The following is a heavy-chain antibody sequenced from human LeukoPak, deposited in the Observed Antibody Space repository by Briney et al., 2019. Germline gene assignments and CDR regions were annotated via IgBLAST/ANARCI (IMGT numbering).Heavy chain of an antibody. Sequence: ASVKVSCKASGYTFTSYDINWVRQATGQGLEWMGWMNPNSGNTGYAQKFQGRVTITRNTSISTAYMELSSLRSEDTAVYYCARGPYDFWSGYYRNYYMDVWGKGTTVTISS. CDR3: ARGPYDFWSGYYRNYYMDV. CDR2: MNPNSGNT. CDR1: GYTFTSYD. D-gene: IGHD3-3*01. V-gene: IGHV1-8*03. J-gene: IGHJ6*03.